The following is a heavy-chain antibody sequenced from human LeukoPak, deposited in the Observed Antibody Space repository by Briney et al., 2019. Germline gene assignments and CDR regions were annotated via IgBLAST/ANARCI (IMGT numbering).Heavy chain of an antibody. Sequence: TGGSLRLSCAASGFTFSSYAMNWVRQAPGKGLEWVSGINSDGDITYYADSVKGRFTISRDNSKNMLYLQMNSLRAEDTAVYYCAKSDSSSSWGQGTLATVSS. J-gene: IGHJ4*02. CDR2: INSDGDIT. V-gene: IGHV3-23*01. CDR3: AKSDSSSS. CDR1: GFTFSSYA. D-gene: IGHD6-13*01.